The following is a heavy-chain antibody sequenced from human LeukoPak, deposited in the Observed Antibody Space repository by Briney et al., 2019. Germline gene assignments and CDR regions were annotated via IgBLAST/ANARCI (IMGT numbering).Heavy chain of an antibody. Sequence: KTGGSLRLSCAASGFTFSSYSMNWVRQAPGKGLEWVSSISSSSYIYYADSVKGRFTISRDNAKNSLYLQMNSLRAEDTAVYYCAREISVAGLPIWGQGTMVTVSS. D-gene: IGHD6-19*01. V-gene: IGHV3-21*01. CDR2: ISSSSYI. J-gene: IGHJ3*02. CDR3: AREISVAGLPI. CDR1: GFTFSSYS.